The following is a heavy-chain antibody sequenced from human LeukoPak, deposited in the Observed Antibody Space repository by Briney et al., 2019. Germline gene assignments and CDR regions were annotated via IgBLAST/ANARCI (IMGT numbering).Heavy chain of an antibody. J-gene: IGHJ6*02. CDR2: IKQDGSEK. CDR1: GFTFSSYW. Sequence: GGSLRLSCAASGFTFSSYWMSWVRQAPGKGLEWVAHIKQDGSEKYYVDSVKGRFTISRDNAKNSLYLQMNSLRAEDTAVYYCARDRGIAARPAYYYGMDVWGQGTTVTVSS. V-gene: IGHV3-7*05. CDR3: ARDRGIAARPAYYYGMDV. D-gene: IGHD6-6*01.